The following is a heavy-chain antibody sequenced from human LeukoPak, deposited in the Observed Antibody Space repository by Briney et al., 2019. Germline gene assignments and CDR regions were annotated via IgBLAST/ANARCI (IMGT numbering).Heavy chain of an antibody. D-gene: IGHD3-9*01. CDR3: ARGQYYDVLTGNYKNWFDP. V-gene: IGHV4-34*01. CDR2: INYSGST. J-gene: IGHJ5*02. CDR1: GGSFSGHY. Sequence: SETLSLTCVVYGGSFSGHYWSWIRQPPGMGLEWIGEINYSGSTNYNPSLKSRVTISGDMSKNQFSLKLSSVTAADTAVYYCARGQYYDVLTGNYKNWFDPWGQGTLVTVSS.